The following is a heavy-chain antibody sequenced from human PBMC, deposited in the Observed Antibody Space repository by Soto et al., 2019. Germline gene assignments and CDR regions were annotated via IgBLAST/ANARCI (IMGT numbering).Heavy chain of an antibody. D-gene: IGHD6-19*01. CDR2: IIPIFGTA. V-gene: IGHV1-69*13. Sequence: SVKVSCKASGGTFSSYAISWVRQAPGQGLEWMGGIIPIFGTANYAQKFQGRVTITADESTSTAYMELSSLRSEDTAVYYCAREKLELLSAVAGVFDYWGQGTLVTVSS. CDR1: GGTFSSYA. CDR3: AREKLELLSAVAGVFDY. J-gene: IGHJ4*02.